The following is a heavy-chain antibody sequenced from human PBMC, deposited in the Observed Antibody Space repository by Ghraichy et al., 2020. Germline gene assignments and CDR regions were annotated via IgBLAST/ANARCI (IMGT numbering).Heavy chain of an antibody. CDR2: IYHSGST. D-gene: IGHD1-7*01. J-gene: IGHJ6*02. CDR3: ALRELELRGDYYYYGMDV. CDR1: GGSISSSNW. V-gene: IGHV4-4*02. Sequence: SETLSLTCAVSGGSISSSNWWSWVRQPPGKGLEWIGEIYHSGSTNYNPSLKSRVTISVDKSKNQFSLKLSSVTAADTAVYYCALRELELRGDYYYYGMDVWGQGTTVTVSS.